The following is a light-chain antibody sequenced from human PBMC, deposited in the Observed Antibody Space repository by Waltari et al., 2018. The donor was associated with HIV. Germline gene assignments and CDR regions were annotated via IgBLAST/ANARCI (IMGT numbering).Light chain of an antibody. CDR2: GT. CDR1: QSIYSR. V-gene: IGKV3-15*01. Sequence: EIEMTQSPATLSVSPGERATLSCRASQSIYSRVAWYQLKPGQAPRTLIYGTTRATGVPARFSGSGSGTEFTLTISSLQSEDFAVYFCQQYNDWPAITFGQGTRLEIK. J-gene: IGKJ5*01. CDR3: QQYNDWPAIT.